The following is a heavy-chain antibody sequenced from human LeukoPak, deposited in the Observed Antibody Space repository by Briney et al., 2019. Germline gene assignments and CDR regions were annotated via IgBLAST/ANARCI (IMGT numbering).Heavy chain of an antibody. J-gene: IGHJ1*01. D-gene: IGHD6-13*01. Sequence: SETLSLTCTVSGYSISSGYYWGWIRQPPGKGLEWIGYIYYSGSTNYNPSLKSRVTISVDTSKNQFSLKLSSVTAADTAVYYCARVPTRSWEYFQHWGQGTLVTVSS. CDR2: IYYSGST. CDR3: ARVPTRSWEYFQH. V-gene: IGHV4-61*01. CDR1: GYSISSGYY.